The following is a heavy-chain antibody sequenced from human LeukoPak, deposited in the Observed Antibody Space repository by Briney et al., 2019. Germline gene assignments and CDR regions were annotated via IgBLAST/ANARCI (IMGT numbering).Heavy chain of an antibody. CDR2: IDAGGTDT. CDR3: AKLRSCSSTSCS. J-gene: IGHJ5*02. Sequence: PGGSLRLSCAASRFTFTTDAMTWVRQAPGKGLEWVSSIDAGGTDTYYADSVKGRFTISRDNSKDTLYLQMNSLRAEDTALYYYAKLRSCSSTSCSWGQGTLVTVSS. V-gene: IGHV3-23*01. D-gene: IGHD2-2*01. CDR1: RFTFTTDA.